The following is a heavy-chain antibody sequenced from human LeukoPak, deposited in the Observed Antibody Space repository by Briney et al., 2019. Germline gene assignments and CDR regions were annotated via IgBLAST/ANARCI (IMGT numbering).Heavy chain of an antibody. Sequence: GGSLRLSCAASGFTFNNYWMTWFRQAPGKGLEWVANIKQDGTEIYYVDSVRGRFIISRDNAENSLYLQMNSLRVEDTAVYYCARTPDGADYWGQGTLVTVSS. D-gene: IGHD3-10*01. V-gene: IGHV3-7*01. CDR1: GFTFNNYW. CDR2: IKQDGTEI. J-gene: IGHJ4*02. CDR3: ARTPDGADY.